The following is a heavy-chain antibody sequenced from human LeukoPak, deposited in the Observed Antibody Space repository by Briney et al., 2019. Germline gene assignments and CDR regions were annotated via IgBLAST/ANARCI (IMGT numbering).Heavy chain of an antibody. V-gene: IGHV3-9*01. J-gene: IGHJ4*02. Sequence: PGRSLRLSCAASGFTFDDYAMHWVRQAPGKGLEWVSGISWNSGSIGYADSVKGRFTISRDNARDSLYLQMNSLRAEDTAVCYCAGAEYYYGSGTTLGVDWGQGTLVTVSS. CDR3: AGAEYYYGSGTTLGVD. CDR1: GFTFDDYA. D-gene: IGHD3-10*01. CDR2: ISWNSGSI.